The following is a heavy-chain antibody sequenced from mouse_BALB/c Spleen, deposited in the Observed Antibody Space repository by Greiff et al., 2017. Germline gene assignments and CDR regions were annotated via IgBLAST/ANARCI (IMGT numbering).Heavy chain of an antibody. V-gene: IGHV5-17*02. CDR2: ISSGSSTI. CDR1: GFTFSSFG. Sequence: EVMLVESGGGLVQPGGSRKLSCAASGFTFSSFGMYWVRQATEKGLVWVAYISSGSSTIYYADTVKGRFSISRDNPKNTLFLQMTSLRSEDTAMYYCARIVYAMDYWGQGTSVTVSS. J-gene: IGHJ4*01. CDR3: ARIVYAMDY.